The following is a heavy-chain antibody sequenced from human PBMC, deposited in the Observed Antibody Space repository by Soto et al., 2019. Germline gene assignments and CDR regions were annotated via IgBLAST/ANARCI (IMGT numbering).Heavy chain of an antibody. Sequence: QVQLVESGGGVVQPGRSLRLSCAASGFSFSTYGMHWVRQAPGKGLEWVAVIWDDGTNKYYADSVKGRFTISSDNSKNTLYLQMNSLRAEDTAVYYFLRDLREDGCSSSSCLYFDYWGQGTLVTVSS. CDR3: LRDLREDGCSSSSCLYFDY. CDR1: GFSFSTYG. D-gene: IGHD2-2*01. J-gene: IGHJ4*02. CDR2: IWDDGTNK. V-gene: IGHV3-33*01.